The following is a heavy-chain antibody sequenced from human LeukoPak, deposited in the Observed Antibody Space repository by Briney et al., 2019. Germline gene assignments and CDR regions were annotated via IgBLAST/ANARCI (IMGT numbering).Heavy chain of an antibody. V-gene: IGHV1-69*06. D-gene: IGHD5-12*01. Sequence: SVKVSCKASGGTLSSYAISWVRQAPGQGLEWMGGIIPIFGTANYAQKFQGRVTITADKSTSTAYMELSSLRSEDTAVYYCARDALNIVATMYFDYWGQGTLVTVSS. CDR3: ARDALNIVATMYFDY. J-gene: IGHJ4*02. CDR2: IIPIFGTA. CDR1: GGTLSSYA.